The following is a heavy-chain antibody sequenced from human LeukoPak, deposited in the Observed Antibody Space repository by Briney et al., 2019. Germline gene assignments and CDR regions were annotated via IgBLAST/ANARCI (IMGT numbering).Heavy chain of an antibody. CDR1: GGSISSSSYY. CDR3: ARSQRTYYYGMDV. Sequence: SETLSLTCTVSGGSISSSSYYWGWIRQPPGKGLEWIGSIYYSGSTYYNPSLKSRVTISVDTSKNQFSLKLSSVTAADTAVYYCARSQRTYYYGMDVWGQGTTVTVSS. CDR2: IYYSGST. J-gene: IGHJ6*02. V-gene: IGHV4-39*07.